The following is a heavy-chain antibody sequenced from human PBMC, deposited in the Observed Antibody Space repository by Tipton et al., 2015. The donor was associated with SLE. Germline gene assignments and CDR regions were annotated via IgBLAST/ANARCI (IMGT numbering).Heavy chain of an antibody. CDR3: ARSAGYGSSWAHFDY. V-gene: IGHV4-59*11. CDR1: GGSLSSHY. Sequence: TLSLTCTVSGGSLSSHYWNWIRQPPGKGLDWIGYIYYSGSHNYNPSLKSRVTISVDTSKNQFSLKLSSVTAADTAVYYCARSAGYGSSWAHFDYWGQGTLVTDSS. J-gene: IGHJ4*02. D-gene: IGHD6-13*01. CDR2: IYYSGSH.